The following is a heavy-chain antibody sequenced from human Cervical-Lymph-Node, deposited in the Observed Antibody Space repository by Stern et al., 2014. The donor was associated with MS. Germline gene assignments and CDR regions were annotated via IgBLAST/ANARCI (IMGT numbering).Heavy chain of an antibody. V-gene: IGHV4-34*01. CDR1: GGSFSGYY. D-gene: IGHD3-22*01. CDR3: ARGPYYFDGSGYHY. Sequence: QVQLQQWGAGLLKPSETLSLTCAVSGGSFSGYYWTWIRQSPEKGLELIWQIDHSGSAKYNPSLKSRVTMSVDTSNTQFSLKLSSVTAADTAVYYCARGPYYFDGSGYHYWGQGTQVTVSS. J-gene: IGHJ4*02. CDR2: IDHSGSA.